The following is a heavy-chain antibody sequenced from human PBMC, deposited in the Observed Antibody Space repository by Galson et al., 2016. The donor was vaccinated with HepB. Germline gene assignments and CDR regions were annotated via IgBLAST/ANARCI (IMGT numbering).Heavy chain of an antibody. V-gene: IGHV3-33*01. D-gene: IGHD1-7*01. CDR3: ARELWNYNSFDM. J-gene: IGHJ4*02. Sequence: SLRLSCAASGFTFSSYTMHWVRQAPGKGLDWVAGIWYDGSNKYYGDSVKGRFTISRDNSKNTLYLQMNSLRAEDTAVYYCARELWNYNSFDMWGQGTLVVVSS. CDR2: IWYDGSNK. CDR1: GFTFSSYT.